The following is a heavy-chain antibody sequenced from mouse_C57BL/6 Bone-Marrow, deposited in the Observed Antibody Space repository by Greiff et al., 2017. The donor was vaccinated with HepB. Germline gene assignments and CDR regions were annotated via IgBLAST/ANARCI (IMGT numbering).Heavy chain of an antibody. CDR3: TRGGYYDYGYAMDY. D-gene: IGHD2-4*01. Sequence: EVQLQQSGTVLARPGASVKMSCKTSGYTFTSYWMHWVKQRPGQGLEWIGAIYPGNSDTSYNQKFKGKAKLTAVTSASTAYMELSSRTNEDSAVYYCTRGGYYDYGYAMDYWGQGTSVTVSS. V-gene: IGHV1-5*01. CDR2: IYPGNSDT. CDR1: GYTFTSYW. J-gene: IGHJ4*01.